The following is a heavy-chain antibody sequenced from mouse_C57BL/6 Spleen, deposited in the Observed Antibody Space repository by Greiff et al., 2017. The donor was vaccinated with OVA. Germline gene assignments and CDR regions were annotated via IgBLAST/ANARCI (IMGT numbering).Heavy chain of an antibody. CDR3: ARNPKTAQASAWFAY. J-gene: IGHJ3*01. D-gene: IGHD3-2*02. Sequence: VKLMESGPGLVAPSQSLSITCTVSGFSLTSYAISWVRQPPGKGLEWLGVIWTGGGTNYNSALKSRLSISKDNSKSQVFLKMNSLQTDDTARYYCARNPKTAQASAWFAYWGQGTLVTVSA. CDR2: IWTGGGT. CDR1: GFSLTSYA. V-gene: IGHV2-9-1*01.